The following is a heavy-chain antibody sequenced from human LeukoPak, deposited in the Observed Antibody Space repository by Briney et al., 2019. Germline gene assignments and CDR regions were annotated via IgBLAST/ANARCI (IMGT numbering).Heavy chain of an antibody. J-gene: IGHJ4*02. CDR1: GGSISGYY. D-gene: IGHD3-3*01. V-gene: IGHV4-4*07. Sequence: SETLFLTCTVSGGSISGYYWTWIRQPAGKGLEWIGRIYSSGSTTHNPSLKSRVTMSVDTSKNQFSLKLSSVTAADTAVYYCARGFVSDYWGQGTLVTVSS. CDR2: IYSSGST. CDR3: ARGFVSDY.